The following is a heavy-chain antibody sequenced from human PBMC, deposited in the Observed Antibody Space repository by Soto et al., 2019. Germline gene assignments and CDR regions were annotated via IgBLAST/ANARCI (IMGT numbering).Heavy chain of an antibody. CDR1: GFSLTSSGVG. V-gene: IGHV2-5*02. D-gene: IGHD3-22*01. CDR2: IYWDDDK. J-gene: IGHJ5*02. Sequence: QITLMESGPTLVTPTQTLTLTCTFSGFSLTSSGVGVGWIRQSPGKAPEWLTFIYWDDDKRYNPSLHSRLTITKVTSKNQVVLIMTNMDPMDTGTYHCAHRQQYSSYWNSGWFDPWGQGTLVTVSS. CDR3: AHRQQYSSYWNSGWFDP.